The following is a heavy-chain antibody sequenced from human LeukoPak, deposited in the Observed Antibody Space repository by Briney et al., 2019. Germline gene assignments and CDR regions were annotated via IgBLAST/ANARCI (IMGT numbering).Heavy chain of an antibody. CDR3: ARAISSGWPNWFDP. J-gene: IGHJ5*02. CDR2: IYSGGSK. Sequence: GGSLRLSCAASGFIDSSNYMSWVRQAPGKGLEWVSVIYSGGSKYYADAVKGRLTISRHNSKSALYLQMSSLRAEDTAVYYCARAISSGWPNWFDPWGQGTLVTVSS. D-gene: IGHD6-19*01. V-gene: IGHV3-53*04. CDR1: GFIDSSNY.